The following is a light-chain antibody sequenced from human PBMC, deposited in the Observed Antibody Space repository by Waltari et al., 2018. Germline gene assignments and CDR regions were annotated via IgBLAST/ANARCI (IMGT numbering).Light chain of an antibody. CDR1: QSLLHSNGYNC. J-gene: IGKJ2*02. Sequence: ETVMTQSPLSLPITPGEPASISCRSSQSLLHSNGYNCLDWYLQKPGQSPQFLIYLGSIRAAGVPDRFSGSGSGTEFTLNISKVEAEDVAVYYCMQSLQAPCTFGQGTKLEIE. V-gene: IGKV2-28*01. CDR2: LGS. CDR3: MQSLQAPCT.